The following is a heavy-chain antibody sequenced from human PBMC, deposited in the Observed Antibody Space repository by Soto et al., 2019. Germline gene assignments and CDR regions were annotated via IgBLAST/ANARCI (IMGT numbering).Heavy chain of an antibody. V-gene: IGHV4-31*03. Sequence: TLSLTCSVSGGSISTVGHYWTWIRQPPGKGLELIGSIYHTGSTYYSKSLMGRLTMSVDTSKIQFSLRLSSVTAADTAVYYCARATGTLRSRNCHXWGQGRMVTVSX. CDR3: ARATGTLRSRNCHX. CDR2: IYHTGST. D-gene: IGHD1-1*01. CDR1: GGSISTVGHY. J-gene: IGHJ4*02.